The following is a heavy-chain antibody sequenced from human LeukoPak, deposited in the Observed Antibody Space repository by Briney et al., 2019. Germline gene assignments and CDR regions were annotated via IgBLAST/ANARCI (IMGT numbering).Heavy chain of an antibody. V-gene: IGHV4-38-2*02. Sequence: SETLSLTCTVSGYSISSGYYWGWIRQPPGKGLEWIGSIYHSGSTYYNPSLKSRVTISVDTSKNQFSLKLSSVTAADTAVYYCARDLERRGYYDSSGYYYGAFDYWAREPWSPSPQ. CDR1: GYSISSGYY. J-gene: IGHJ4*02. CDR3: ARDLERRGYYDSSGYYYGAFDY. CDR2: IYHSGST. D-gene: IGHD3-22*01.